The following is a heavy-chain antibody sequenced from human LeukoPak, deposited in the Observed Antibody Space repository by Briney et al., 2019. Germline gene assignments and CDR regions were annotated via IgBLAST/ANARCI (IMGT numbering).Heavy chain of an antibody. V-gene: IGHV1-2*02. J-gene: IGHJ4*02. CDR2: INPNSGGT. D-gene: IGHD1-26*01. CDR1: GYTFTGYY. CDR3: ARDGSPPGIVGAAKPFDY. Sequence: ASVKVSCKASGYTFTGYYMHWVRQAPGQGLEWMGWINPNSGGTNYAQKFQGRVTMTTDTSTSTAYMELRSLRSDDTAVYYCARDGSPPGIVGAAKPFDYWGQGTLVTVSS.